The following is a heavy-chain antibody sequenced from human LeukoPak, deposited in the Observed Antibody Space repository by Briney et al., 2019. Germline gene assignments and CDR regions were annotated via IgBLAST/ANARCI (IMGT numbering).Heavy chain of an antibody. CDR3: ARHRSGYDQHFDY. CDR2: IYYSGST. CDR1: GGSISSYY. D-gene: IGHD5-12*01. J-gene: IGHJ4*02. V-gene: IGHV4-59*08. Sequence: SETLSLTCTVSGGSISSYYWSWIRQPPGKGLEWIGYIYYSGSTNYNPSLTSRVTISVDTSKNQFSLKLNSVTAADTALYYCARHRSGYDQHFDYWGQGTLVTVSS.